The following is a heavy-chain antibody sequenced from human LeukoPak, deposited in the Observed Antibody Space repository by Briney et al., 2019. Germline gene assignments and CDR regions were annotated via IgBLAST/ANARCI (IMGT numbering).Heavy chain of an antibody. D-gene: IGHD3-3*01. V-gene: IGHV1-69*13. Sequence: SVKVSCKASGGTFSSYAISWVRQAPGQGLEWMGGIIPIFGTANYAQKFQGRVTITADESTSTAYMELSSLRSEDTAVYYCATGLKDFWSGYYYYYYYGMDVWGQGTTVTVSS. CDR1: GGTFSSYA. CDR3: ATGLKDFWSGYYYYYYYGMDV. CDR2: IIPIFGTA. J-gene: IGHJ6*02.